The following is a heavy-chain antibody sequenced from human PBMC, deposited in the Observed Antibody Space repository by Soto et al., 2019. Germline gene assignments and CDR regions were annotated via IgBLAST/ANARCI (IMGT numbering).Heavy chain of an antibody. D-gene: IGHD4-17*01. Sequence: AATGFTVSSNYMSWVRQAPGKGLEWVSVIYAGGSTFYADSVKGRFTISRDNSKNTVYLQMNSLRAGDTAVYYCARENDYGFDYWGQGTLVTVSS. CDR1: GFTVSSNY. CDR3: ARENDYGFDY. CDR2: IYAGGST. J-gene: IGHJ4*02. V-gene: IGHV3-66*01.